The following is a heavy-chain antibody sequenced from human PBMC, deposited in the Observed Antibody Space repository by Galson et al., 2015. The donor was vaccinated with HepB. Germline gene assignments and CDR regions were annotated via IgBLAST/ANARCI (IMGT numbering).Heavy chain of an antibody. V-gene: IGHV3-33*01. D-gene: IGHD3-10*01. CDR1: GFTFSTYG. CDR3: ARAPRISFGELMQPLTN. CDR2: IWYDGTNK. Sequence: SLRLSCAASGFTFSTYGLHWVRQAPGKGLEWVSVIWYDGTNKYYADSVKGRFTISRDNSKSTLYLQMNSLRAEDTAVYYCARAPRISFGELMQPLTNWGLGTLVTVSS. J-gene: IGHJ4*02.